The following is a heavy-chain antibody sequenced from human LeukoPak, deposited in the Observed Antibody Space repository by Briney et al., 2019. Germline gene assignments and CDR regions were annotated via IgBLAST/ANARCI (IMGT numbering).Heavy chain of an antibody. CDR2: ISYDGSNK. V-gene: IGHV3-30-3*02. D-gene: IGHD3-22*01. J-gene: IGHJ4*02. CDR3: AKPNYYDSSGSPPFDY. CDR1: GFTFSSYA. Sequence: GALRLSCAASGFTFSSYAMHWVRQAPGKGLEWVAVISYDGSNKYYADSVKGRFTISRDNSKNTLYLQMNSLRAEDTAVYYCAKPNYYDSSGSPPFDYWGQGTLVTVSS.